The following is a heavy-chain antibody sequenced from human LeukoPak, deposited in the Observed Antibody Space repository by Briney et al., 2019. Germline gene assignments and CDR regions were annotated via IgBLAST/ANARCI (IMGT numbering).Heavy chain of an antibody. V-gene: IGHV4-31*03. D-gene: IGHD1-7*01. CDR3: ARHAVGSQRNWNYVYYFDY. CDR1: GGSISSGGYY. Sequence: SQTLSLTCTVSGGSISSGGYYWSWIRQHPGKGLEWIGYIYYSGSTYYNPSLKSRVTISVDTSKNQFSLKLSSVTAADTAVYYCARHAVGSQRNWNYVYYFDYWGQGTLVTVSS. J-gene: IGHJ4*02. CDR2: IYYSGST.